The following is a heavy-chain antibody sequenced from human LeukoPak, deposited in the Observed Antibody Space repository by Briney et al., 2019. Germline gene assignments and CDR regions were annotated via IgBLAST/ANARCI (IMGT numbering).Heavy chain of an antibody. J-gene: IGHJ4*02. CDR1: GFTLSSNY. D-gene: IGHD2/OR15-2a*01. CDR3: ARQLFISTSFYYIFDF. Sequence: PGGSLRLSCAASGFTLSSNYISWVRQAQGKGLEWVSVIHSDDSTYYAYSVKYRFTISRDNSRNTLYLQMNSLRAEDTAVYYCARQLFISTSFYYIFDFWGQGTLVTVSS. CDR2: IHSDDST. V-gene: IGHV3-66*04.